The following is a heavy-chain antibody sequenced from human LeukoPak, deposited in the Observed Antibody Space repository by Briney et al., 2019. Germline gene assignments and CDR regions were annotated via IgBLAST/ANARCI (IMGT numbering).Heavy chain of an antibody. CDR1: GGSFSGYY. CDR2: INHSGST. CDR3: AREHRSSKYFDS. V-gene: IGHV4-34*01. Sequence: SETLSLTCAVYGGSFSGYYWSWIRQPPGKGLEWIGEINHSGSTNYNPSLKSRVTISVDTSKNQFSLKLSSVTAADTAVYYCAREHRSSKYFDSWGQGALMIVSS. D-gene: IGHD6-6*01. J-gene: IGHJ4*02.